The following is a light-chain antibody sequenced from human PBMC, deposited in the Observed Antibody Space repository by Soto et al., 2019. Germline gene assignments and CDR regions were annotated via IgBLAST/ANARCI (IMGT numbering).Light chain of an antibody. Sequence: DIVMTQSPLSLPVTPGEPASISCRSRQSLLHSNGYNYLDWYLQKPGQSPQLLIYLGSNRASGVPDRFSGSGSGTDSTLKISRCQPFDVAVVYFMPALSTPWTFGQGTKVEIK. J-gene: IGKJ1*01. CDR1: QSLLHSNGYNY. CDR2: LGS. CDR3: MPALSTPWT. V-gene: IGKV2-28*01.